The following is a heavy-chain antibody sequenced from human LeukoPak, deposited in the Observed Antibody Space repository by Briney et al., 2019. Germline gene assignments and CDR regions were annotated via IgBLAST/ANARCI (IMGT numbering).Heavy chain of an antibody. CDR2: IYYSGST. J-gene: IGHJ4*02. CDR3: ASLPGYSSSWYKDY. CDR1: GGSISSGDYY. V-gene: IGHV4-30-4*01. D-gene: IGHD6-13*01. Sequence: SETLSLTCTVSGGSISSGDYYWSWIRQPPGKGLEWIGYIYYSGSTYYNPSLKSRVTISVDTSKNQFSLRLSSVTAADTAVYYCASLPGYSSSWYKDYWGQGTLVTVSS.